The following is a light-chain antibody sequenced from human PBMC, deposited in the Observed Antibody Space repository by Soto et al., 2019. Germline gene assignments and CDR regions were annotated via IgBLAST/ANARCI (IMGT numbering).Light chain of an antibody. J-gene: IGKJ1*01. V-gene: IGKV1-5*03. CDR3: QQYDTYSWT. Sequence: DIHMTQSPSTLSASVGDRVTITCRASQSISSWLAWYQQKPGKAPKLLIYKASILESGVPSRFSGSESGTEFTLTISSLQPDDFATYYCQQYDTYSWTLGQGTKVEIK. CDR2: KAS. CDR1: QSISSW.